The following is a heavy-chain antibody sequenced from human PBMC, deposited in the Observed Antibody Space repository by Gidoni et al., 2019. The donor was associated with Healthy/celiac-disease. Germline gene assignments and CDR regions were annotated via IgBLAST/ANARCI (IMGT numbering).Heavy chain of an antibody. V-gene: IGHV3-23*01. CDR2: ISGSGGST. Sequence: EVQLLESGGGLVQPGGSLRLSCAASGFPFSSHAMSWVRQAPGKGLEWVSAISGSGGSTYYADSVKGRFTISRDNSKNTLYLQMNSLRAEDTAVYYCAKVGPKVGAIYYYGMDVWGQGTTVTVSS. J-gene: IGHJ6*02. CDR3: AKVGPKVGAIYYYGMDV. CDR1: GFPFSSHA. D-gene: IGHD1-26*01.